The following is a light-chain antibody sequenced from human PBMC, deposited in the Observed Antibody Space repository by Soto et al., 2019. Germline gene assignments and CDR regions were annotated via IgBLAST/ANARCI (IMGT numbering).Light chain of an antibody. Sequence: DIQMTQSPSTLSASVGDRVTITCRASQTISIWLAWYQQKPGKAPNLLIYKASSLESGVPSRFSGSGSGTEFTLPISSLQPDDFATYYCQQYNTYPLTFGGGTKVEI. V-gene: IGKV1-5*03. CDR1: QTISIW. J-gene: IGKJ4*01. CDR2: KAS. CDR3: QQYNTYPLT.